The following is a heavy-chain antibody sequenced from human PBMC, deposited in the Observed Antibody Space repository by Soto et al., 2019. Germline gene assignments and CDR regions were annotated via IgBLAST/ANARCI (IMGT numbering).Heavy chain of an antibody. Sequence: QVQLQESGPGLVKPSQTLSLTCTVSGGSISSGGYYWSWIRQHPGKGLEWIGYIYYSGSTYYNPSLKSRLTISVDTSKNPCSLKLSSVTAADTAVYYCARDPHYGSGSPPRWGQGTLVTVSS. D-gene: IGHD3-10*01. J-gene: IGHJ4*02. CDR2: IYYSGST. CDR1: GGSISSGGYY. CDR3: ARDPHYGSGSPPR. V-gene: IGHV4-31*03.